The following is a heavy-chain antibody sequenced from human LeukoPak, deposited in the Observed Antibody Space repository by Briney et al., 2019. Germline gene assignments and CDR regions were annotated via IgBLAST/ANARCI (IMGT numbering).Heavy chain of an antibody. D-gene: IGHD4-23*01. Sequence: GGSLRLSCAASGFTFSSYAMSWVRQAPGKGLEWVSAISGSGGSTYYADSVKGRFTISRDNSENTLYLQMNSLRAEDTAVYYCAKDTYGGNSVGFDYWGQGTLVTVSS. V-gene: IGHV3-23*01. CDR3: AKDTYGGNSVGFDY. J-gene: IGHJ4*02. CDR2: ISGSGGST. CDR1: GFTFSSYA.